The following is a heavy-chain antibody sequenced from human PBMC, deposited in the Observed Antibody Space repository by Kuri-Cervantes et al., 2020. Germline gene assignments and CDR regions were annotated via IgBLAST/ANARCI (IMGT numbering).Heavy chain of an antibody. V-gene: IGHV1-18*01. CDR3: ASGKGGRFFDY. CDR2: IIPILGIA. CDR1: GYTFFNYG. Sequence: ASVKVSCKTSGYTFFNYGISWVRQAPGQGLEWMGRIIPILGIANYAQKFQGRVTMTTDTSTSTAYMELRSLRSDDTAVYYCASGKGGRFFDYWGQGTLVTVSS. D-gene: IGHD4-23*01. J-gene: IGHJ4*02.